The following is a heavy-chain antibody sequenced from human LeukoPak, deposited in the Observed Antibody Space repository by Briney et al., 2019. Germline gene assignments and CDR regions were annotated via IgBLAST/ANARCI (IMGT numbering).Heavy chain of an antibody. CDR3: VRVPPGTTIYAY. V-gene: IGHV1-8*01. D-gene: IGHD1-14*01. J-gene: IGHJ4*02. Sequence: ASVKVSCKASGYTFTSYDINWVRQATGQGLEWVGWMNPNNSDIGYAQKFQGRVTMTRNTSIGTAYIELSSLRSEDTAIYYCVRVPPGTTIYAYWGQGTLVTVSS. CDR2: MNPNNSDI. CDR1: GYTFTSYD.